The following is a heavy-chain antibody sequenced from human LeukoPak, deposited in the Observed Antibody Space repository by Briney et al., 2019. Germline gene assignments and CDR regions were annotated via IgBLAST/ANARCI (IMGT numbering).Heavy chain of an antibody. J-gene: IGHJ4*02. CDR3: ARIDFYGSGNYYFDY. CDR1: GGSISDINYY. V-gene: IGHV4-39*01. Sequence: KPSETLSVTCTVSGGSISDINYYWGWIRRPPGKGLEWIASIYYSGSTYYNPSLKSRVTISVDTSKKQFSLKLSSVTAADTAVYYCARIDFYGSGNYYFDYWGQGTLVTVSS. D-gene: IGHD3-10*01. CDR2: IYYSGST.